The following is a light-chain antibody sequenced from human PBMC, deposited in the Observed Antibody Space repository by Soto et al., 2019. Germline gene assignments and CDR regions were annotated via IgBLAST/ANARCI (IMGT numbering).Light chain of an antibody. J-gene: IGKJ4*01. CDR1: QSVSSSY. CDR3: QQYGSSPLT. CDR2: GAS. V-gene: IGKV3-20*01. Sequence: EIVLTQSPGTLSLSPGEIATLSCRASQSVSSSYLAWYQQKPGQAPRLLIYGASSRATGIPDRFSGSGSGTDFTRTISRLEPEDVAVYYCQQYGSSPLTFGGGTKVEIK.